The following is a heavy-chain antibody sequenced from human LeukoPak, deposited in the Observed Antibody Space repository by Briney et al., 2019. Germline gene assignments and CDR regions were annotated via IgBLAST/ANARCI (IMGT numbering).Heavy chain of an antibody. CDR1: GGSISDYY. Sequence: SETLPLTCTVSGGSISDYYWSWIRQPPGKGLEWIAYIYYSGSTSYNPSLKSRVTISVDTSKNQFSLKLRSVSAADTAVYYCARRGYFDNWGQGTLVTVSS. CDR2: IYYSGST. V-gene: IGHV4-59*01. CDR3: ARRGYFDN. J-gene: IGHJ4*02.